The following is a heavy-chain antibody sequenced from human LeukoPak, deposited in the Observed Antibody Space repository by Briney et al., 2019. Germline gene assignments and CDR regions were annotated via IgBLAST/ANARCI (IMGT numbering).Heavy chain of an antibody. CDR2: INPNSGGT. Sequence: SVKVSCKASGYTFTGYYMHWVRQAPGQGVEWMGWINPNSGGTNYAQKFQGRVTMTRDTSISTAYMELSRLRSDDTAVYYCASVIGAVARTFDYWGQGTLVTVSS. J-gene: IGHJ4*02. CDR3: ASVIGAVARTFDY. V-gene: IGHV1-2*02. CDR1: GYTFTGYY. D-gene: IGHD6-19*01.